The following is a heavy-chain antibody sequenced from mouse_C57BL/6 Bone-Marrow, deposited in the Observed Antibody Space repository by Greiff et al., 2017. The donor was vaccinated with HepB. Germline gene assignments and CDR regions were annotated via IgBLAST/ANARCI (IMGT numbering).Heavy chain of an antibody. CDR1: GYTFTTYP. CDR2: FHPYNDDT. Sequence: VQRVESGAELVKPGASVKMSCKASGYTFTTYPIEWMKQNHGKSLEWIGNFHPYNDDTKYNEKFKGKATLTVEKSSSTVYLELSRLTYADSAVYYCAINYYGSSYGWFAYWGQGTLVTVSA. V-gene: IGHV1-47*01. J-gene: IGHJ3*01. CDR3: AINYYGSSYGWFAY. D-gene: IGHD1-1*01.